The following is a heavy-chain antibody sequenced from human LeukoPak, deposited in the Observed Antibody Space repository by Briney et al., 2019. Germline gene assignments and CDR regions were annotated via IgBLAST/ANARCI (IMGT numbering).Heavy chain of an antibody. D-gene: IGHD4-17*01. CDR1: GDSISSRSYY. Sequence: SETLSLTCTVSGDSISSRSYYWGWIRQPPGKGLEWIGSIYYSGTTYYNPSLKSRVTISVDTSKNQFSLKLSSVTAADTAVYYCARWRGDYYYYGMDVWGQGTTVTVSS. CDR2: IYYSGTT. CDR3: ARWRGDYYYYGMDV. J-gene: IGHJ6*02. V-gene: IGHV4-39*07.